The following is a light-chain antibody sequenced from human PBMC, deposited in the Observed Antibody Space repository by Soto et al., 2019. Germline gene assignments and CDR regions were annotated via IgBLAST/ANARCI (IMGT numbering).Light chain of an antibody. CDR2: GAS. CDR1: QSISSSN. J-gene: IGKJ1*01. V-gene: IGKV3-20*01. Sequence: EIVLTQSPGTLSLSPGERATLSCRASQSISSSNLAWYQQKPGRAPRLLLYGASNRAAGIPDRFSSSGSGTDFTLTISRLEAEDFVMYYCHQYGRTPDWDRWTFGQGTKVEVK. CDR3: HQYGRTPDWDRWT.